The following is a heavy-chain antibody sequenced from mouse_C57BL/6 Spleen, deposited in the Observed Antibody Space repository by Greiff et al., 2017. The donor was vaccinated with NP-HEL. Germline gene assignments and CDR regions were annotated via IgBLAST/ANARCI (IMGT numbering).Heavy chain of an antibody. J-gene: IGHJ2*01. CDR1: GYAFSSSW. V-gene: IGHV1-82*01. CDR3: ARDGYLYYFDY. Sequence: QVQLQQSGPELVKPGASVKISCKASGYAFSSSWMNWVKQRPGKGLEWIGRIYPGDGDTNYNGKFKGKATLTADKSSSTAYMQLSSLTSEDSAVYFCARDGYLYYFDYWGQGTTLTASS. D-gene: IGHD2-3*01. CDR2: IYPGDGDT.